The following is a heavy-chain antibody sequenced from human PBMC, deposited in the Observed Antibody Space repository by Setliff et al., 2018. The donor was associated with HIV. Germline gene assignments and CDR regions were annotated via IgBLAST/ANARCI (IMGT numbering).Heavy chain of an antibody. Sequence: GGSLRLSCVASGFSFSRYTMMWVRQTPGKGLEWVSVVYSGGSTYYADSVKGRFTISRDIPRNSLYLQMNNLRAEDTAVYYCARAYDILIVNAFDVWGPGTMVTVSS. CDR1: GFSFSRYT. CDR2: VYSGGST. CDR3: ARAYDILIVNAFDV. D-gene: IGHD3-9*01. V-gene: IGHV3-53*01. J-gene: IGHJ3*01.